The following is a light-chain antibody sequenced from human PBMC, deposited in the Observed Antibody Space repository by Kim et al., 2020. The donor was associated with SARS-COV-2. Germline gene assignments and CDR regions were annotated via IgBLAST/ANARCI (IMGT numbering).Light chain of an antibody. Sequence: SPGERAPLSCRASQGITGSYLAWFQQKPGQAPRLLIYGASSRATGIPDRFSGSGSETDFTLTISRLEPEDLAVYYCQHYGSPPQTFGQGTKVDIK. CDR3: QHYGSPPQT. V-gene: IGKV3-20*01. CDR1: QGITGSY. CDR2: GAS. J-gene: IGKJ2*01.